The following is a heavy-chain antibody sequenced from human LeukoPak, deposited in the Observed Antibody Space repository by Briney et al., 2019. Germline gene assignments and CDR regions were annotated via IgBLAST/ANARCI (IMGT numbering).Heavy chain of an antibody. D-gene: IGHD3-3*01. Sequence: ASVKVSCKASGYTFTSYDINWVRQATGQGLEWMGWMNPNSGNTGYAQKFQGRVTMTRNTSISTAYMELISLRSEDTAVYYCARGPYDFWSGYHYPHWGQGTLVTVSS. CDR2: MNPNSGNT. J-gene: IGHJ4*02. V-gene: IGHV1-8*01. CDR3: ARGPYDFWSGYHYPH. CDR1: GYTFTSYD.